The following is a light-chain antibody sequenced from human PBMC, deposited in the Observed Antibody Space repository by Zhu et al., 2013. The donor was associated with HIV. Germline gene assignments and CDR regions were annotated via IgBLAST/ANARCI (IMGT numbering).Light chain of an antibody. V-gene: IGKV3-15*01. CDR2: GAS. CDR1: QSISSN. J-gene: IGKJ1*01. CDR3: QQYNKWPWT. Sequence: EIVMTQSPATLSVSPGERATLSCRASQSISSNLAWYQQKPGQAPRLLIYGASTRATGIPARFSGSGSGTEFTLTISGLQSEDSAVYYCQQYNKWPWTFGQGTKVEIK.